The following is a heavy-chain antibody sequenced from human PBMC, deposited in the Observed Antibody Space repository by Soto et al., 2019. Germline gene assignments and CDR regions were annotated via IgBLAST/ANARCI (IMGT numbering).Heavy chain of an antibody. V-gene: IGHV3-23*01. CDR3: APRGGSSFFDY. D-gene: IGHD1-26*01. CDR1: GFIFTSYG. J-gene: IGHJ4*02. CDR2: ISGSGATT. Sequence: PGGSLRLSCAASGFIFTSYGMNWVRQAPGKGLEWVSGISGSGATTYYADSVKGRFTISRDNSKNTLYLQMNSLRVEDTAVYYYAPRGGSSFFDYWGQGTLVTVSS.